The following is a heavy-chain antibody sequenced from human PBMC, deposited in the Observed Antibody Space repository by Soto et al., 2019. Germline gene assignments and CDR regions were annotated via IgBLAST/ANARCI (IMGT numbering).Heavy chain of an antibody. Sequence: QITLKEPGPTLVKPTQPLTLTCTFSGFSLSTSGVGVGWIRQPPGKALEWLALIFWNDDKRYTPSLKRRLAITKESSKNQVVLTMAHMDTVDTPTYYSAHRPLAVAAVSYYFGYWGEGDLMTVSS. CDR1: GFSLSTSGVG. V-gene: IGHV2-5*01. J-gene: IGHJ4*02. D-gene: IGHD6-19*01. CDR2: IFWNDDK. CDR3: AHRPLAVAAVSYYFGY.